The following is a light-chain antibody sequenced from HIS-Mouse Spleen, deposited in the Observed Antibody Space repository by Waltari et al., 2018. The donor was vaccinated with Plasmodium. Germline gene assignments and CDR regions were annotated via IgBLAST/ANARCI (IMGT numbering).Light chain of an antibody. V-gene: IGLV1-44*01. CDR2: STN. J-gene: IGLJ2*01. Sequence: QSVLTQPPSASGTPGQRVTISCSGSISSIGSNTVNWYQQLPGTAPKLLIYSTNQRPSGVPDRCSGSKSGTSAYLAISGLQSEDEAEYYWAAWDDSLNGVVFAGGTKLTVL. CDR3: AAWDDSLNGVV. CDR1: ISSIGSNT.